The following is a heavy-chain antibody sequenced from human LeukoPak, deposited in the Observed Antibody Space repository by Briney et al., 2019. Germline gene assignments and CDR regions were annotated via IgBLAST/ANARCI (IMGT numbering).Heavy chain of an antibody. CDR3: ARGNRDGYNLDY. D-gene: IGHD5-24*01. V-gene: IGHV4-39*07. CDR1: GGSISSSSYY. CDR2: IYYSGST. J-gene: IGHJ4*02. Sequence: SETLSLTCTASGGSISSSSYYWGWIRQPPGKGLEWIGSIYYSGSTYYNPSLRSRVTISVDTSKNQFSLKLSSVTAADTAVYYCARGNRDGYNLDYWGQGTLVTVSS.